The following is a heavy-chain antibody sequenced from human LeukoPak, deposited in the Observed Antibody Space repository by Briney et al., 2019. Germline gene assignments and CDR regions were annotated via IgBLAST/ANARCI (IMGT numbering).Heavy chain of an antibody. V-gene: IGHV1-2*06. J-gene: IGHJ4*02. D-gene: IGHD3-9*01. Sequence: ASVKVSCKASGYTFTSYYMHWVRQAPGQGLEWMGRINPNSGGTNYAQKFQGRVTMTRDTSISTAYMELSRLRSDDTAMYYCTRDRARYFDWLEGSYWGQGTLVTVSS. CDR2: INPNSGGT. CDR3: TRDRARYFDWLEGSY. CDR1: GYTFTSYY.